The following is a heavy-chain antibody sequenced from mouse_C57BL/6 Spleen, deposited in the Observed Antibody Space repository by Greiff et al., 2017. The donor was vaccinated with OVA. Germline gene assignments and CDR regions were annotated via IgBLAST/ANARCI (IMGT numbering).Heavy chain of an antibody. D-gene: IGHD3-1*01. CDR3: ARTGYSYAMDY. J-gene: IGHJ4*01. CDR1: GYTFTSYW. Sequence: QVQLQQPGAELVKPGASVKMSCKASGYTFTSYWITWVKQRPGQGLEWIGDIYPGSGSTNYNEKFKSKATLTVDTSSSTAYMQLSSLTSDDAAVYYCARTGYSYAMDYWGQGTSVTVSS. CDR2: IYPGSGST. V-gene: IGHV1-55*01.